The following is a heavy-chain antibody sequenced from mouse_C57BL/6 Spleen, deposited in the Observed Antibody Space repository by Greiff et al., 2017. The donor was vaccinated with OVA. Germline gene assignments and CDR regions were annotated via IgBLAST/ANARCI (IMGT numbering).Heavy chain of an antibody. V-gene: IGHV5-9*01. CDR1: GFTFSSYT. J-gene: IGHJ1*03. Sequence: EVKLMESGGGLVKPGGSLKLSCAASGFTFSSYTMSWVRQTPEKRLEWVATISGGGGNTYYPDSVKGRFTISRDNAKNTLYLQMSSLRSEDTALYYCARHKDYGGRYFDVWGTGTTVTVSS. D-gene: IGHD2-4*01. CDR2: ISGGGGNT. CDR3: ARHKDYGGRYFDV.